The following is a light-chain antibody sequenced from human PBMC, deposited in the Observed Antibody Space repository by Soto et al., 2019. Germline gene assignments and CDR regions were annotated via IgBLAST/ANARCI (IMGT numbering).Light chain of an antibody. CDR2: GAS. V-gene: IGKV3-15*01. CDR1: QSVAGN. CDR3: QQYDAWPPGT. Sequence: EIVMTQSPATLSVSPGERATLSCRASQSVAGNLAWYQQKPGQAPRLLIYGASTRATGIPARFSGSGSGTEFTLTISGLQSEDFAVYYCQQYDAWPPGTFGQGTKVDIK. J-gene: IGKJ1*01.